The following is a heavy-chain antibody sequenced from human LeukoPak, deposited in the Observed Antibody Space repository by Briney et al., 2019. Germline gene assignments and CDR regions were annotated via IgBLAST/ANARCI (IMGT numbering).Heavy chain of an antibody. CDR2: IGGSGGTT. CDR3: AKSSSPYSSSIYYFDY. V-gene: IGHV3-23*01. D-gene: IGHD6-6*01. CDR1: GFTFSSYA. J-gene: IGHJ4*01. Sequence: GGSLRLSCAASGFTFSSYAMSWVRQAPGKGLEWVSIIGGSGGTTYYADSVKGRFTISRDNSKNTLYLQMNSLRVEDTAAYYCAKSSSPYSSSIYYFDYWGQGTLVTVSS.